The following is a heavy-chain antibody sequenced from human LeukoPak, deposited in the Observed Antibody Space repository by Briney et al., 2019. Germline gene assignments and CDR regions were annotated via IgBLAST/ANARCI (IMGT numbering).Heavy chain of an antibody. D-gene: IGHD5-24*01. CDR1: GFTFSDCY. V-gene: IGHV3-11*06. CDR2: ISTSGRYT. J-gene: IGHJ4*02. Sequence: GGSLRLSCAASGFTFSDCYMSWIRQVPGKGLECVSYISTSGRYTDYADSVKGRFTISRDNAKNSLYLQMNSLRDDDTAVYYCARDRSRDGYNYGDYWGQGTLVTVSS. CDR3: ARDRSRDGYNYGDY.